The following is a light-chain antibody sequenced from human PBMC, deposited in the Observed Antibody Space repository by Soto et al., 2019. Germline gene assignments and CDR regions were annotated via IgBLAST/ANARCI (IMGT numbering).Light chain of an antibody. Sequence: EIVLTQSPATLSLSPGERATLSCRASQSVRNYLAWSQQKPGQAPRLLIYDASNRATGIPARFSGSGSGTDFTLTISSQEHEDFAVYYCHQRGTWPWTFGQGTKVEIK. CDR3: HQRGTWPWT. J-gene: IGKJ1*01. CDR1: QSVRNY. V-gene: IGKV3-11*01. CDR2: DAS.